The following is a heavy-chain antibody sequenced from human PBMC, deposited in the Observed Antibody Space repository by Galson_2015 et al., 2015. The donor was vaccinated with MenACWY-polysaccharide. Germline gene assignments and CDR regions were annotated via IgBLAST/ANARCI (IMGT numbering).Heavy chain of an antibody. CDR2: IFHSGTT. CDR1: GYSIRNGYF. CDR3: ARVEKYSGSFYILY. V-gene: IGHV4-38-2*01. J-gene: IGHJ4*02. D-gene: IGHD1-26*01. Sequence: SENLSLTCAVSGYSIRNGYFWGWIRQPPGKGLEWIASIFHSGTTYYNPSLKSRVTIYVNTSKTQFSLNLSSVNAADTAVYYCARVEKYSGSFYILYWGQGTLVTVSS.